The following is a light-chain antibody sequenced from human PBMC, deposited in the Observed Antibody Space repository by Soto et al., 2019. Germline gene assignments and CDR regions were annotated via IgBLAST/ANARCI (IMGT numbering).Light chain of an antibody. CDR1: QSVSSY. CDR3: QQRST. CDR2: DAS. Sequence: ESVLTQSPATLSLSPGERATLSCRASQSVSSYLAWYQQKPGQAPRLLIYDASNRATGIPARFSGSGSGTDFTLTISSLEPEDFAVYYCQQRSTFGPGTKVDIK. V-gene: IGKV3-11*01. J-gene: IGKJ3*01.